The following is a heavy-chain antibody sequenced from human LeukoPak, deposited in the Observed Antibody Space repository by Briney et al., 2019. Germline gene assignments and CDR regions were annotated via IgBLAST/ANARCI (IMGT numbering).Heavy chain of an antibody. J-gene: IGHJ5*02. D-gene: IGHD4-17*01. CDR3: AGSDYGDYSGFDP. V-gene: IGHV1-2*02. Sequence: GASVTVSCKASGYTFTGYYMHWVRQAPGQGLAWMGWINPNSGGTNYAQKFQGRVTMTRDTSISTACMELSRLRSDDTAVYYCAGSDYGDYSGFDPWGQGTLVTVSS. CDR2: INPNSGGT. CDR1: GYTFTGYY.